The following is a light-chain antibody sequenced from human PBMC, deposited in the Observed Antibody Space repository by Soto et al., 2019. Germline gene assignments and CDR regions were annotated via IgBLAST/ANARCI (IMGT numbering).Light chain of an antibody. CDR1: SSNIGAGYD. J-gene: IGLJ2*01. Sequence: QSVLTQPPSVSGAPGQRVTISCTGSSSNIGAGYDVHWYQQLPGTAPKLLIYGNSNRPSGVPDRFSGSKSGTSASLAITGLQAEDEADYYCLSYDSSLSGVFGGGTQLTVL. CDR2: GNS. CDR3: LSYDSSLSGV. V-gene: IGLV1-40*01.